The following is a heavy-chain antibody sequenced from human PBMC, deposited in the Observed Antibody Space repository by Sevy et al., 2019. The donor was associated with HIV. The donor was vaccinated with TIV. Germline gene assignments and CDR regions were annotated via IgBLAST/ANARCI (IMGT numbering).Heavy chain of an antibody. CDR3: ARGRDYGNFDY. CDR2: IWYDGSNK. V-gene: IGHV3-33*01. CDR1: GFNFSIYG. D-gene: IGHD4-17*01. J-gene: IGHJ4*02. Sequence: EGSLRLSCAASGFNFSIYGMHWVRQAPGKGLEWVALIWYDGSNKYYADSVKGRFTISRDNSKNTLFLQMNSLRAEDTAVYYCARGRDYGNFDYWGQGTLVTVSS.